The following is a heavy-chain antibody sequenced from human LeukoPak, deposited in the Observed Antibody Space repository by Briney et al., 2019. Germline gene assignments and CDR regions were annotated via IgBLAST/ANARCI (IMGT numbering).Heavy chain of an antibody. CDR2: IGIDSGNK. D-gene: IGHD1-1*01. CDR1: GFPFIEYS. CDR3: ARDHNYAFDN. Sequence: PGGSLRLSCTASGFPFIEYSMNWVRQAPGKGLEWISYIGIDSGNKKYADSVRGRFTIYADKAKNSLYLQMNTLRVEDTAVYYCARDHNYAFDNWGQGTLVSASS. J-gene: IGHJ4*02. V-gene: IGHV3-48*01.